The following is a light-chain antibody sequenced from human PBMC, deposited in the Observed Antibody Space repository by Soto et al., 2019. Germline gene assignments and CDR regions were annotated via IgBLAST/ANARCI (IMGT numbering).Light chain of an antibody. CDR2: GAS. CDR3: QHRGT. CDR1: QSVSSN. J-gene: IGKJ1*01. V-gene: IGKV3-15*01. Sequence: EIVMTQSPATLSVSPGDRATLSCRASQSVSSNLAWYQQKPGQAPRLLIYGASTRATGIPARFSGSGSGTEFPLTISSLQSEDFAVYYGQHRGTFGQGTKVQIK.